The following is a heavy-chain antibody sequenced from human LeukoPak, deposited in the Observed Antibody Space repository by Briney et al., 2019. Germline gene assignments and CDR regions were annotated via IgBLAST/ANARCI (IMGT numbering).Heavy chain of an antibody. V-gene: IGHV3-66*01. D-gene: IGHD4-17*01. Sequence: RPGGSLRLSCAASGFTVSNNYMSWVRQAPGKGLEWVSVIYSGGSTYYADSVKGRFTISRDNAENSLYLLMNSLRAEDTAVYYCAREGPTAALFDYWGQGTQVTVSS. J-gene: IGHJ4*02. CDR3: AREGPTAALFDY. CDR1: GFTVSNNY. CDR2: IYSGGST.